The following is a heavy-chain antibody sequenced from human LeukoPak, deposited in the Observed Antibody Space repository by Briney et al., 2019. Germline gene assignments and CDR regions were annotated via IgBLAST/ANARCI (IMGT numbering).Heavy chain of an antibody. CDR1: GGSISSSSYY. D-gene: IGHD3-9*01. CDR2: IYYSGST. CDR3: ASCRETYYDIS. V-gene: IGHV4-39*07. J-gene: IGHJ4*02. Sequence: PSQTLSLTCTVSGGSISSSSYYWGWIRQPPGKGLEWIGSIYYSGSTYYNPSLKSRVTISVDTSKNQFSLKLSSVTAADTAVYYCASCRETYYDISWGQGTLVTVSS.